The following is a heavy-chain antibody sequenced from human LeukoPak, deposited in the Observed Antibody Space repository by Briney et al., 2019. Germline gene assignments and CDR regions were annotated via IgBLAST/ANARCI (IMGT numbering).Heavy chain of an antibody. Sequence: ASVKVSCKASGYTFTSYDINWVRQAPGQGLEWMGWINPNSGGTNYAQKFQGRVTMTRDTSISTAYMELSRLRSDDTAVYYCARGQVTPGYWGQGTLVTVSS. CDR3: ARGQVTPGY. V-gene: IGHV1-2*02. J-gene: IGHJ4*02. CDR2: INPNSGGT. D-gene: IGHD4-23*01. CDR1: GYTFTSYD.